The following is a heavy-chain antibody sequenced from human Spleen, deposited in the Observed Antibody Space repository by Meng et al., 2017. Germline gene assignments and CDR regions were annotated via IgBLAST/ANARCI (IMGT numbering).Heavy chain of an antibody. CDR1: GYTFTDYY. CDR2: INPNSGGT. V-gene: IGHV1-2*06. J-gene: IGHJ4*02. CDR3: ARDLYYDYVWGTYRYFDY. D-gene: IGHD3-16*02. Sequence: QVQLVQAGAEVKKPGASVKVSCKASGYTFTDYYIHWVRQAPGQGLDWVGRINPNSGGTNYAQKFQGRVTMTRDTSISTAYMELSRLRSDDTAVYYCARDLYYDYVWGTYRYFDYWGQGTLVTVSS.